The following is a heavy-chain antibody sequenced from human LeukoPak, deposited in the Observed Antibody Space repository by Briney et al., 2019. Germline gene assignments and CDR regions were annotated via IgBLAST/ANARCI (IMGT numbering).Heavy chain of an antibody. V-gene: IGHV4-39*01. CDR3: AKAGVRYFDSSGLYAFDF. CDR2: IYYSGST. CDR1: GGSISSTSYY. J-gene: IGHJ3*01. D-gene: IGHD3-22*01. Sequence: SETLSLTCAVSGGSISSTSYYWAWLRQPPGKGLEWLGTIYYSGSTYHNPSLKSRVTLSVDTSRNQFSLRLSSVDAADTAVYYCAKAGVRYFDSSGLYAFDFWGQGTTVTVSS.